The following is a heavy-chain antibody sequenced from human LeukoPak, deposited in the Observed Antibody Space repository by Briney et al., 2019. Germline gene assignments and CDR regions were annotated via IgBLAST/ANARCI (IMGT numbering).Heavy chain of an antibody. CDR1: GGTFSSYA. CDR2: IIPILGIA. D-gene: IGHD4-17*01. J-gene: IGHJ4*02. V-gene: IGHV1-69*04. CDR3: ARDEVYGDRDFDY. Sequence: SVKVSCKASGGTFSSYAISWVRQAPGQGLEWMGRIIPILGIANYAQKFQGRVTITADKSTSTAYMELSSLRSEDTAVYYCARDEVYGDRDFDYWGQGTLVTVSS.